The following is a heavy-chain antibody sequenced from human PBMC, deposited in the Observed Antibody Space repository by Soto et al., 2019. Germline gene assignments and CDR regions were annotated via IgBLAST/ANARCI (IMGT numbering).Heavy chain of an antibody. J-gene: IGHJ4*02. V-gene: IGHV1-2*02. Sequence: QVQLVQSGAEVRKPGASVKVSCKASGYTFSDYYIHWVRQAPGQGLEWMGWINPNSGGTKHAPKFQGGVTMTRDTPITTAYMELSRLRSGDTAVYYCAREPATAKPEGVDFWGQGTLVTVSS. CDR1: GYTFSDYY. D-gene: IGHD1-1*01. CDR3: AREPATAKPEGVDF. CDR2: INPNSGGT.